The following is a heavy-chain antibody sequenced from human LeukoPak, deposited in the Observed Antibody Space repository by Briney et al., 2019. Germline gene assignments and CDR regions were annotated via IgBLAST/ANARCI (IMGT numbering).Heavy chain of an antibody. CDR2: ISFDGSHQ. V-gene: IGHV3-30*04. CDR3: ATPVISISSTTYYNYFEY. Sequence: GGSLRLSCVASGFTFRSYSLHWVRRSPGKGLEWVAVISFDGSHQYFADSVKGRFTISRDNSNNTLYLQMRSLRPEDTAVYYCATPVISISSTTYYNYFEYWGQGALVTVSS. J-gene: IGHJ4*02. CDR1: GFTFRSYS. D-gene: IGHD2-2*01.